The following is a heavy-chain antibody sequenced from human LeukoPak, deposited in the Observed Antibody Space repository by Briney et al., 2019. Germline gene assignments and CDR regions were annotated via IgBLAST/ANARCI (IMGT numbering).Heavy chain of an antibody. CDR1: GGSISSGGYY. CDR3: ARGGNYGDYVFDP. V-gene: IGHV4-30-2*01. D-gene: IGHD4-17*01. CDR2: IYHSGST. Sequence: SQTLSLTCTVSGGSISSGGYYWSWIRQPPGKGLEWIGYIYHSGSTYYNPSLKSRVTISVDRSKNQFSLKLSSVTAADTAVYYCARGGNYGDYVFDPWGQGTLVTVTS. J-gene: IGHJ5*02.